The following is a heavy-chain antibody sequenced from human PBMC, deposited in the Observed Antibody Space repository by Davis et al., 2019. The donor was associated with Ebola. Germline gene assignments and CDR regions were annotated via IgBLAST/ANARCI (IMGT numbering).Heavy chain of an antibody. Sequence: GGSLRLSCKGSGYSFTSYWIGWVRQMPGKGLEWMGIIYPGDSDTRYSPSFQGQVTISADTSISTAYLQWSSLKASDTAMYYCARSPGHYYDSLRSVMARSHAFDIWGQGTMVTVSS. V-gene: IGHV5-51*01. J-gene: IGHJ3*02. CDR1: GYSFTSYW. D-gene: IGHD3-22*01. CDR3: ARSPGHYYDSLRSVMARSHAFDI. CDR2: IYPGDSDT.